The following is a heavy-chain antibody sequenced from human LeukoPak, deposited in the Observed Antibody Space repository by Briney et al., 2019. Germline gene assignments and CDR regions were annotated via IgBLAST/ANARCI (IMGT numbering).Heavy chain of an antibody. CDR1: GGSFSGYY. V-gene: IGHV4-59*10. CDR3: ARQPARHLYNWFDP. CDR2: IYTSGST. J-gene: IGHJ5*02. Sequence: SETLSLTCAVYGGSFSGYYWSWIRQPAGKGLEWIGRIYTSGSTNYNPSLKSRVTMSVDTSKNQFSLKLSSVTAADTAVYYCARQPARHLYNWFDPWGQGTLVTVSS. D-gene: IGHD2-2*01.